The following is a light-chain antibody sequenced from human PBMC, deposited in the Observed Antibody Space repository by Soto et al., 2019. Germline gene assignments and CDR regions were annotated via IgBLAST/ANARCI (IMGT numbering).Light chain of an antibody. V-gene: IGKV1-8*01. CDR2: AAS. Sequence: AIQLTQSPSSLSASVGDRVTITCQASQGISSYLAWYQQKPGKAPKLLIYAASTLQSGVPSRFSGSGSGTDFTLTISCLQSEDFATYYCQQYYRYPPTFGQGTKVDIK. CDR3: QQYYRYPPT. CDR1: QGISSY. J-gene: IGKJ1*01.